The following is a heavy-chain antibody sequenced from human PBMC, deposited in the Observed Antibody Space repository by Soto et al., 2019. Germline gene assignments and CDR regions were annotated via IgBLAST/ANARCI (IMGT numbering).Heavy chain of an antibody. J-gene: IGHJ5*02. CDR3: ARASKKYKWFDT. CDR1: GGAVSSGSYY. V-gene: IGHV4-31*03. CDR2: IYYSGST. Sequence: TLSLTCTVSGGAVSSGSYYWSWIRQHPGKGLEWIGYIYYSGSTYYKPSLKSRVTISVDTSKNQFSLKLSSVTAADTAVYYCARASKKYKWFDTWGQGTLVTVSS.